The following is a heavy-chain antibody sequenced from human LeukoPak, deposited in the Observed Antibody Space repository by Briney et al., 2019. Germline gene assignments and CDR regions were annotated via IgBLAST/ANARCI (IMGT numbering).Heavy chain of an antibody. D-gene: IGHD2-21*02. CDR2: IYSGGST. J-gene: IGHJ4*02. V-gene: IGHV3-53*01. Sequence: GGSLRLSCAASGFTVSSNRMSWVRQAPGKGLQWVSVIYSGGSTYYADSVKGRFTISRGNSKNTLYLQMNSLRAEDTAIYYCARSRTVTASGNFDYWGQGTLVTVSS. CDR1: GFTVSSNR. CDR3: ARSRTVTASGNFDY.